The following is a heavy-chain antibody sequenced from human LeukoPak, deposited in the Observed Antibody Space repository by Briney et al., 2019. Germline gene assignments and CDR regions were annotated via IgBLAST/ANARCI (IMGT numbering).Heavy chain of an antibody. J-gene: IGHJ5*02. V-gene: IGHV4-34*01. CDR3: ARARWGAPVVP. CDR1: GGSFSGYY. Sequence: SETLSLTCAVYGGSFSGYYWSWIRQPPGKGLEWIGEINHSGSTNYNPSLKSRVTISVDTSKNQFSLKLSSVTAADTAVYYCARARWGAPVVPWGQGTLVTVSS. D-gene: IGHD1-26*01. CDR2: INHSGST.